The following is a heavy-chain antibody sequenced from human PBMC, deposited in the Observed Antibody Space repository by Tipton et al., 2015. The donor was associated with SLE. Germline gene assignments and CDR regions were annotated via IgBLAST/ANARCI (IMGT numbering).Heavy chain of an antibody. CDR2: ISGSGGST. V-gene: IGHV3-23*01. J-gene: IGHJ6*02. Sequence: SLRLSCAASGFTFTNYAMSWVRQAPGKGLEWVSAISGSGGSTYYADSVKGRFTISRDNSKNTLYLQMNSLRAEDTAVYYCAKSTDFWSGYKTGMDVWGQGTTVTVSS. CDR3: AKSTDFWSGYKTGMDV. CDR1: GFTFTNYA. D-gene: IGHD3-3*01.